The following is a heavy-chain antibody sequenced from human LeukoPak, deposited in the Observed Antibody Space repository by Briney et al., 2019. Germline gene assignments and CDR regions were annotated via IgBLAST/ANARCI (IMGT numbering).Heavy chain of an antibody. V-gene: IGHV4-59*08. CDR1: GGSISSYY. D-gene: IGHD2-15*01. J-gene: IGHJ6*02. CDR3: ARLSCSGGSCHPSYYYYYGMDV. CDR2: IYYSGST. Sequence: SETLSLTCTVSGGSISSYYWSWIRQPPGKGLEWIGYIYYSGSTNYNPSLKSRVTISVDTSKNQFSLKLSAVTAADTAVYYCARLSCSGGSCHPSYYYYYGMDVWGQGTTVTVSS.